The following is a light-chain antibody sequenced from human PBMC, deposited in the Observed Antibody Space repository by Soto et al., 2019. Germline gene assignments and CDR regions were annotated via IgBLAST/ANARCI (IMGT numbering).Light chain of an antibody. CDR3: SSYTSSDTLV. CDR2: DVS. V-gene: IGLV2-14*01. CDR1: SSDVGGYDY. J-gene: IGLJ2*01. Sequence: QSVLTQPASVSGSPGQSITISCTGTSSDVGGYDYVSWFQQHPGKAPKLMIYDVSNRPSRVSYRFSGSKSGNTASLTVSGLQAEDEADYYCSSYTSSDTLVFGGGTQLTVL.